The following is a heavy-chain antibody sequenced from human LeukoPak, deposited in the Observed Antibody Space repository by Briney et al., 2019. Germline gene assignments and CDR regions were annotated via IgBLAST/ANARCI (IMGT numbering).Heavy chain of an antibody. V-gene: IGHV5-51*07. D-gene: IGHD6-13*01. CDR2: IYPGDSDT. CDR1: EYTFTSYW. J-gene: IGHJ4*02. Sequence: GESLKISSEGSEYTFTSYWIGWVHQMPGKGLEWMGIIYPGDSDTRYSPSFQGQVTISADKSISTAYLQWSSLQASDTAMYYCARLGSATAVAGANDYWGQGTLVTVSS. CDR3: ARLGSATAVAGANDY.